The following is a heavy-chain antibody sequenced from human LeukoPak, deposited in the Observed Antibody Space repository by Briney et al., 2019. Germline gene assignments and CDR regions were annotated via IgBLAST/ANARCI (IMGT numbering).Heavy chain of an antibody. CDR2: INPSGGST. CDR3: ARESAGYYYDSSGYLGLDP. V-gene: IGHV1-46*01. D-gene: IGHD3-22*01. Sequence: ASVKVSCKASGYTFTSYYRHWVRQAPGQGLEWMGIINPSGGSTSYAQKFQGRVTMTRDTSTSTVYMELSSLRSEDTAVYYCARESAGYYYDSSGYLGLDPWGQGTLVTVSS. J-gene: IGHJ5*02. CDR1: GYTFTSYY.